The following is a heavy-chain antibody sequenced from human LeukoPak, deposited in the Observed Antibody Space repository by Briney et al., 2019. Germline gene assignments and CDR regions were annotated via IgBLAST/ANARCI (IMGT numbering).Heavy chain of an antibody. CDR2: ISSSSSYI. Sequence: PGGSLRLSCAASGFTFSSYIMNWVRQAPGKGLEWVSSISSSSSYIYYADSVKGRFTISRDNAKNSLYLQMNSLRAEDTAVYYCARDRMGDTAMVTGNWGRGTLVTVSS. D-gene: IGHD5-18*01. J-gene: IGHJ4*02. CDR1: GFTFSSYI. CDR3: ARDRMGDTAMVTGN. V-gene: IGHV3-21*01.